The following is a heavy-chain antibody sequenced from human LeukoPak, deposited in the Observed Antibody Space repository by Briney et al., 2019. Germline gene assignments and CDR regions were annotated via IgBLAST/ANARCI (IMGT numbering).Heavy chain of an antibody. V-gene: IGHV4-34*01. CDR3: ATSGGTLGPTNYFAY. Sequence: SETLSLTCAVYGESFSGYYWSWIRQPPGKGLEWIGEINHSGSTNYNPSLKSRVTISVDTSKDQFSLKLSSVTAADTAVYYCATSGGTLGPTNYFAYWGQGTLVTVSS. CDR1: GESFSGYY. J-gene: IGHJ4*02. CDR2: INHSGST. D-gene: IGHD3-16*01.